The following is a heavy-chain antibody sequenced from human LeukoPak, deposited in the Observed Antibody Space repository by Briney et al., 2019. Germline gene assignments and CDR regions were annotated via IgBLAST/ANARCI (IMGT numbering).Heavy chain of an antibody. CDR1: GYTFTGYY. CDR2: INPNSGGT. V-gene: IGHV1-2*02. Sequence: ASVKVSCKASGYTFTGYYMHWVRQAPGQGLEWMGWINPNSGGTNYAQKFRGRVTMTRDTSISTAHMELSRLRSDDTAVYYCAVHYDFRSGYRDWGQGTLVTVSS. J-gene: IGHJ4*02. CDR3: AVHYDFRSGYRD. D-gene: IGHD3-3*01.